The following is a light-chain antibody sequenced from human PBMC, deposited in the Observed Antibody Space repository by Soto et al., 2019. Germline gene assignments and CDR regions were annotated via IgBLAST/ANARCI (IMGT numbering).Light chain of an antibody. Sequence: TQSPGTLSLSQGENVSLSCRASQSVSSNLAWYQQKPGQAPSLLIYGAFTRATGIPARFSGTGSGTEFTLTISSLQSEDFALYYCQQYNDWPLTFGQGTKVDVK. V-gene: IGKV3-15*01. CDR2: GAF. CDR1: QSVSSN. J-gene: IGKJ1*01. CDR3: QQYNDWPLT.